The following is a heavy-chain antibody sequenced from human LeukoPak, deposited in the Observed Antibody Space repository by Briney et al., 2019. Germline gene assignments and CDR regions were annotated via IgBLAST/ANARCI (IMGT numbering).Heavy chain of an antibody. D-gene: IGHD3-22*01. Sequence: SETLSLTCAVYGGSFSGYYWSWIRQPPGQGLEWIGEINHSGSTNYNPSLKSRVTISVDTSKNQFSLKLSSVTAADTAVYYCARGPYYYDSSGYYSFDYWGQGTLVTVSS. J-gene: IGHJ4*02. CDR1: GGSFSGYY. V-gene: IGHV4-34*01. CDR2: INHSGST. CDR3: ARGPYYYDSSGYYSFDY.